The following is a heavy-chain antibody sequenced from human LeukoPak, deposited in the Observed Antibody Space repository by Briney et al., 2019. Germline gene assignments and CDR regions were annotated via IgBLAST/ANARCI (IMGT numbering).Heavy chain of an antibody. V-gene: IGHV4-59*01. D-gene: IGHD3-10*01. CDR3: ARDRDYYGSGSYYVGWFDP. Sequence: PSETLSLTCTVSGGSISSYYWSWIRQPPGKGLEWIGYIYYSGSTNYNPSLKSRVTISVDTSKNQFPLKLSSVTAADTAVYYCARDRDYYGSGSYYVGWFDPWGQGTLVTVPS. CDR1: GGSISSYY. J-gene: IGHJ5*02. CDR2: IYYSGST.